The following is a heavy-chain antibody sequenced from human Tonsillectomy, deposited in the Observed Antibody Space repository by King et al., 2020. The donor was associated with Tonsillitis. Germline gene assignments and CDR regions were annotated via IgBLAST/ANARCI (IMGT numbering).Heavy chain of an antibody. CDR3: ARITLENSSSWYGYYYYYMDV. D-gene: IGHD6-13*01. CDR2: TDYRSKWYI. J-gene: IGHJ6*03. Sequence: VQLQQSGPGLVKPSQTLSLTCAISGDSVASNSAAWNWIRQSPSRGLEWLGRTDYRSKWYIDYAVSVKSRIPINPDTSKNQFSLQLKSVTPEDTAVYYCARITLENSSSWYGYYYYYMDVWGKGTTVTVSS. V-gene: IGHV6-1*01. CDR1: GDSVASNSAA.